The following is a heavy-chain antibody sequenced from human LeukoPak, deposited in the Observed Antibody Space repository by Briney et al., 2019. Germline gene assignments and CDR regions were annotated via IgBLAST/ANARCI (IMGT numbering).Heavy chain of an antibody. J-gene: IGHJ4*02. CDR2: TYYRYKWYN. CDR3: GREGIAVATYCFYY. D-gene: IGHD6-19*01. CDR1: GDSASSNSAA. V-gene: IGHV6-1*01. Sequence: SRTLSLTCAISGDSASSNSAAWNWIRQYPSRDLEWLGRTYYRYKWYNDYAVSVKSRITINPDTSKNQFSLQLNSVAPEDTAVYYCGREGIAVATYCFYYWGQGALVTVSS.